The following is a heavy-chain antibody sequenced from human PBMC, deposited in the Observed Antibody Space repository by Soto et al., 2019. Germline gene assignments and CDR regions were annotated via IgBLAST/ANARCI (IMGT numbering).Heavy chain of an antibody. CDR3: ATRIAAPPGYYYYYMDV. CDR1: GFTFSSYW. Sequence: VQLVESGGGLVQPGGSLRLSCAASGFTFSSYWMHWVRQAPGKGLVWVSRINSDGSSTSYADSVKGRFTISRDNAKNTLYLQMNSLRAEDTAVYYCATRIAAPPGYYYYYMDVWGKGTTVTVSS. CDR2: INSDGSST. J-gene: IGHJ6*03. V-gene: IGHV3-74*01. D-gene: IGHD6-6*01.